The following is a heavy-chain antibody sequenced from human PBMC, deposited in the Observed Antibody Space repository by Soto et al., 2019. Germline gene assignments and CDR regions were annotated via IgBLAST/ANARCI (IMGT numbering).Heavy chain of an antibody. CDR2: IFYSGST. CDR1: GGSISNYY. J-gene: IGHJ5*02. D-gene: IGHD3-3*01. V-gene: IGHV4-59*01. Sequence: SETLSLTCTVSGGSISNYYWSWIRQPPGKGLEWIGYIFYSGSTNYNPSLKSRVTISVDTSKNQFSLKLSSVTAADTAVYYCERGLFRSGYFNWLDPWGQGTPVTVYS. CDR3: ERGLFRSGYFNWLDP.